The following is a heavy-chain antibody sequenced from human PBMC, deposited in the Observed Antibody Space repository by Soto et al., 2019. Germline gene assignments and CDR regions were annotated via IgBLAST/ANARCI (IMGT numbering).Heavy chain of an antibody. CDR1: GYTFTSYD. D-gene: IGHD3-3*01. CDR3: ARGHVLRFLEWYYRDYYYGMDV. CDR2: MNPNSGNT. J-gene: IGHJ6*02. V-gene: IGHV1-8*01. Sequence: ASVKVSCKASGYTFTSYDINWVRQATGQGLEWMGWMNPNSGNTGYAQKFQGRVTMTRNTSISTAYMELSSLRSEDTAVYYCARGHVLRFLEWYYRDYYYGMDVWGQGTTVTVSS.